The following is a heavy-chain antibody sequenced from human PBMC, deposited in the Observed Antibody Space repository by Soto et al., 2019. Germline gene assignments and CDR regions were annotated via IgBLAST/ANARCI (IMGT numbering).Heavy chain of an antibody. J-gene: IGHJ3*02. CDR2: ISGSGGSNK. V-gene: IGHV3-23*01. CDR3: ARLHIVVVTAKDAFDI. CDR1: GFTFSSYA. Sequence: PGGSLRLSCAASGFTFSSYAMSWVRQAPGKGLEWVSAISGSGGSNKYYADSVKGRFTISRDNSKNKLYLQMNSLRAEDTAVYYCARLHIVVVTAKDAFDIWGQGTMVTVSS. D-gene: IGHD2-21*02.